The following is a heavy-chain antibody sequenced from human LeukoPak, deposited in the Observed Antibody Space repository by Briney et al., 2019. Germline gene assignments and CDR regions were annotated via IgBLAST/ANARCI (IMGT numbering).Heavy chain of an antibody. V-gene: IGHV1-2*04. D-gene: IGHD1-1*01. CDR2: INPKSGGT. J-gene: IGHJ6*02. Sequence: ASVKVSCKASGYTFTGYYMHWVRQAPGRGLEWMGWINPKSGGTNYAQKFQGWVTMTRDTSISTAYMELSRLRSDDTAVYYCARTGTTGTQKTSYYYGMDVWGQGTTVTVSS. CDR3: ARTGTTGTQKTSYYYGMDV. CDR1: GYTFTGYY.